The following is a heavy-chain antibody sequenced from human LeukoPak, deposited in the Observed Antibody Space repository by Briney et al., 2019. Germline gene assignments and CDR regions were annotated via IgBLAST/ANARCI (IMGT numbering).Heavy chain of an antibody. J-gene: IGHJ4*02. Sequence: GGSLRLSCAASGFTFSSYVVSWVRQAPGKGLEWVSYISSSGSTIYYADSVKGRFTISRDNAKNSLYLQMNSLRAEDTAVYYCARERGNSYGYDYWGQGTLVTVSS. V-gene: IGHV3-48*03. CDR1: GFTFSSYV. CDR2: ISSSGSTI. CDR3: ARERGNSYGYDY. D-gene: IGHD5-18*01.